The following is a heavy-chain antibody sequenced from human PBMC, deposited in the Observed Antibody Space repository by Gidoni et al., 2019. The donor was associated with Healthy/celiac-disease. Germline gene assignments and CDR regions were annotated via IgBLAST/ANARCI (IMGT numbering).Heavy chain of an antibody. D-gene: IGHD3-10*01. J-gene: IGHJ6*03. CDR3: ARGRNYYGSGSYDYYMDV. Sequence: QVQLVQSGAEVKKPGASVKVSCKASGYTFTSYDINWVRQATGPGLEWMGWMNPNSGTTGYAQKFQGRVTMTRNTSISTAYMELSSLRSEDTAVYYCARGRNYYGSGSYDYYMDVWGKGTTVTVSS. CDR2: MNPNSGTT. V-gene: IGHV1-8*01. CDR1: GYTFTSYD.